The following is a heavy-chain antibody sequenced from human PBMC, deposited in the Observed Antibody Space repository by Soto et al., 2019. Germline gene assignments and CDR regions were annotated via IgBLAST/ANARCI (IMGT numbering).Heavy chain of an antibody. Sequence: QEQLVQSGAEVKKPGSSVKVSCKASGGLFSSYPISWVRQVPGQGLEWMGGIIPVFQTAYYTQRFQGRVTITAEEATNTDYRELSSLRSEDTAIYYCARGGSGYTWFNEFWGQGTLVTVSS. CDR2: IIPVFQTA. CDR1: GGLFSSYP. CDR3: ARGGSGYTWFNEF. D-gene: IGHD3-22*01. V-gene: IGHV1-69*01. J-gene: IGHJ4*02.